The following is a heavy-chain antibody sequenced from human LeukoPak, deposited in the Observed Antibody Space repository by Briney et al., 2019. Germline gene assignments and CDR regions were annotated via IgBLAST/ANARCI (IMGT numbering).Heavy chain of an antibody. J-gene: IGHJ3*02. CDR2: ISYDGSNK. V-gene: IGHV3-30*19. CDR1: GFTFSSYG. Sequence: GGSLRLSCAASGFTFSSYGMHWVRQAPGKGLEWVAVISYDGSNKYYADSVKGRFTISRDNSKNTLYLQMNSLRAEDTAVYYCARGVYCGGDCYSGYFDIWGQGTMVTVSS. CDR3: ARGVYCGGDCYSGYFDI. D-gene: IGHD2-21*02.